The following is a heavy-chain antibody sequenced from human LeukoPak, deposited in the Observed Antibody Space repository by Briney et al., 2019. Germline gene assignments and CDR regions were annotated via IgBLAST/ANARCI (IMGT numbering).Heavy chain of an antibody. CDR2: INPYSGDT. J-gene: IGHJ4*02. CDR3: ARAKRDTVLSHFDY. V-gene: IGHV1-2*02. Sequence: GASVKVSCKASGYSFSGFYVHWVRQAPGQGLEWMGWINPYSGDTSYAQNLQGRVTMTRDTSISTAYMELTRLTSDDTAVYYCARAKRDTVLSHFDYWGQGTLVTVSS. CDR1: GYSFSGFY. D-gene: IGHD2-8*01.